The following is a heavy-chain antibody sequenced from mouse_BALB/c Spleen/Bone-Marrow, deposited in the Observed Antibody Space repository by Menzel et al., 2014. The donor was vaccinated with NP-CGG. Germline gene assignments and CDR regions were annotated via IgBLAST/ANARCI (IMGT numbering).Heavy chain of an antibody. CDR3: ARLGYYGWFAY. D-gene: IGHD2-3*01. Sequence: EVKLVESRGGLVQPGGSLKLSCAASGFDFSRYWMSWVRQAPGKGLQWIGEINPESNTINYTPSLKDKFIISRDNAKNTLYLQMSKVRSEDTALYCCARLGYYGWFAYWGQGTLVTVSA. V-gene: IGHV4-1*02. CDR1: GFDFSRYW. CDR2: INPESNTI. J-gene: IGHJ3*01.